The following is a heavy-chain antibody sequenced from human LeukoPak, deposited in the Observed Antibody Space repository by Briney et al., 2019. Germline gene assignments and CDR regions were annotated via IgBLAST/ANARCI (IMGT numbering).Heavy chain of an antibody. V-gene: IGHV1-2*02. Sequence: ASVKVSCKASGYTFTGYYMHWVRQAPGQGLEWMGWINPNSGGTNYAQKFQGRVTMTRDTSISTAYMELSRLRSDDTAVYYCARDSRLELYHYGDYGFIDYWGQGTLVTVSS. CDR1: GYTFTGYY. J-gene: IGHJ4*02. CDR3: ARDSRLELYHYGDYGFIDY. CDR2: INPNSGGT. D-gene: IGHD4-17*01.